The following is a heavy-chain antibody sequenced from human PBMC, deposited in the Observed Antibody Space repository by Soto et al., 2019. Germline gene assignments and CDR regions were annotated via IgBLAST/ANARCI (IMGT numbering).Heavy chain of an antibody. J-gene: IGHJ4*02. D-gene: IGHD3-22*01. V-gene: IGHV3-23*01. Sequence: RSLSLSWAAAIFTLSNYGMSWVRHAAWNGLEWVSGIMVSDYSTYYPDAVKGRFIISIDNSKNTLFPYMNSLRAEDTSVYFCAKDMNPTYYYDNSRPVACFDKWGLGTQVTVSS. CDR3: AKDMNPTYYYDNSRPVACFDK. CDR1: IFTLSNYG. CDR2: IMVSDYST.